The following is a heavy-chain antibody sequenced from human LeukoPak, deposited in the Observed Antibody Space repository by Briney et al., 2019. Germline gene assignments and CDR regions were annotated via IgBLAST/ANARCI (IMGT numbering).Heavy chain of an antibody. Sequence: ASVKVSCKASGYTFTSYGISWVRQAPGQGLEWMGWISAYNGNTNYAQKLQGRVTMTTDTSTSTAYMELRSLRSDDTAVYYCARGPLRDIVVVPAAIRYYYGMDVWGQGTTVTVSS. CDR2: ISAYNGNT. V-gene: IGHV1-18*01. CDR3: ARGPLRDIVVVPAAIRYYYGMDV. D-gene: IGHD2-2*02. J-gene: IGHJ6*02. CDR1: GYTFTSYG.